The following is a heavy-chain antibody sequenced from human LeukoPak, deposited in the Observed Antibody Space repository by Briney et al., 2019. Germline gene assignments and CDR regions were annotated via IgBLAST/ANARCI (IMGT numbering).Heavy chain of an antibody. J-gene: IGHJ4*02. D-gene: IGHD3-10*01. Sequence: SETLSLTCDVSGYSISSDYYWGWIRQPPGKGLEWIGSIYHSGSTYYNPSLKSRVTISVDTSKNQFSLKLSSVTAADTAVYYCARGSYNFDYWGQGTLVTVSS. CDR2: IYHSGST. V-gene: IGHV4-38-2*01. CDR3: ARGSYNFDY. CDR1: GYSISSDYY.